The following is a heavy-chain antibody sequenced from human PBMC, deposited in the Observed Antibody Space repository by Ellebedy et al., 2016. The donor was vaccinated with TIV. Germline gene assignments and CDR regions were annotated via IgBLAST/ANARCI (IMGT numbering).Heavy chain of an antibody. CDR1: GLTCDDHA. Sequence: GGSLRLSXAATGLTCDDHAMHRVRQAPGKGLEWVSGIFCKSGTTGYADSVKGRFIISRDNAKNSLNLEMNSLRPEDTALYYCTKDVLMGGADVWGQGTTVTVSS. D-gene: IGHD2-8*01. CDR2: IFCKSGTT. V-gene: IGHV3-9*01. CDR3: TKDVLMGGADV. J-gene: IGHJ6*02.